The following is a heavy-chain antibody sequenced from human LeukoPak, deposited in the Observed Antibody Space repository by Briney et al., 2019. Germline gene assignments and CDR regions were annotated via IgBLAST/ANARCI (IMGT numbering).Heavy chain of an antibody. CDR3: ARQEVDTAMVTFFDY. D-gene: IGHD5-18*01. CDR2: IYYSGST. V-gene: IGHV4-39*01. J-gene: IGHJ4*02. Sequence: SETLSLTCTVSGGSISSSSYYWGWIRQPPGKGLEWIGGIYYSGSTYYNPSLKSRVTISVDTSKNQFSLKLSSVTAADTAVYYCARQEVDTAMVTFFDYWGQGTLVTVSS. CDR1: GGSISSSSYY.